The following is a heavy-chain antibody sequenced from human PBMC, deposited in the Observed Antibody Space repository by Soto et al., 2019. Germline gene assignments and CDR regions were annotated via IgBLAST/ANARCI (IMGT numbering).Heavy chain of an antibody. CDR3: AKYQPMTQPRPYFDY. D-gene: IGHD3-22*01. CDR2: ISSSAGST. J-gene: IGHJ4*02. Sequence: GGSLRLSCAASGFTFSSYWMHWVRQAPGKGLGWVSAISSSAGSTFYADSVKGRFTISRDNSRNILYLQMNSLRAEDTAIYYCAKYQPMTQPRPYFDYWGQGTLVTVSS. V-gene: IGHV3-23*01. CDR1: GFTFSSYW.